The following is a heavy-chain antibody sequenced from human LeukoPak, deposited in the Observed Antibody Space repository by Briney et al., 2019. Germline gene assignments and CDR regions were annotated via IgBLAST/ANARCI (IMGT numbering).Heavy chain of an antibody. D-gene: IGHD1-7*01. CDR2: VTGTDGST. J-gene: IGHJ6*03. CDR1: GFTFSSYG. V-gene: IGHV3-23*01. Sequence: GGTLRLSCAASGFTFSSYGMTWVGQAPGKGLEWVSSVTGTDGSTYYADSVKGRCTISRDNSKNTLYLQMKSLKPEDTAIYYGAKIGTTFYYYYMDVWGKGTTVSVSS. CDR3: AKIGTTFYYYYMDV.